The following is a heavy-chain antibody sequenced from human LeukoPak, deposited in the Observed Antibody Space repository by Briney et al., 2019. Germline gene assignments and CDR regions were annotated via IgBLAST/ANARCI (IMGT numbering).Heavy chain of an antibody. V-gene: IGHV1-46*01. CDR1: GYTFTSYY. CDR2: INPSGGST. J-gene: IGHJ3*02. Sequence: GASVKVSCKASGYTFTSYYMHWVRQAPGQGLEWMGIINPSGGSTSYAQKFQGRVTMTRDTSTSTVYMELSSLRSEDTAVYYCARELRGRIGPGAFDIWGQGTMVTVSS. D-gene: IGHD2-15*01. CDR3: ARELRGRIGPGAFDI.